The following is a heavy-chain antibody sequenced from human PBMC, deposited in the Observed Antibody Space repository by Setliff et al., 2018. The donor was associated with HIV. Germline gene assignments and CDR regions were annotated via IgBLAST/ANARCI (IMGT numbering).Heavy chain of an antibody. CDR2: ISAYNGNT. D-gene: IGHD2-2*01. J-gene: IGHJ4*02. CDR1: GYTFTDYP. V-gene: IGHV1-18*01. CDR3: ARDYCSSTTCEDYFDY. Sequence: ASVKVSCKAFGYTFTDYPVHWVRQAPGQRLEWVGWISAYNGNTNYAQKLQGRVTMTTDTSTSTAYMELRSLRSDDTAVYYCARDYCSSTTCEDYFDYWGQGTLVTVSS.